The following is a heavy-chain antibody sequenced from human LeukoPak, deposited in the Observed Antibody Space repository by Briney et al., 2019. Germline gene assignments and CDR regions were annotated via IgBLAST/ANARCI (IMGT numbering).Heavy chain of an antibody. CDR2: ISDGGSIT. CDR3: AKDVEMATITSDY. CDR1: GFTFSDYG. Sequence: GGTLRLSCAASGFTFSDYGMSWVRQAPGKGLEWVSTISDGGSITYYADSVKGRFTISRDNSKNTLYLQMNSLRAEDTAVYYCAKDVEMATITSDYWGQGTLVTVSS. D-gene: IGHD5-24*01. J-gene: IGHJ4*02. V-gene: IGHV3-23*01.